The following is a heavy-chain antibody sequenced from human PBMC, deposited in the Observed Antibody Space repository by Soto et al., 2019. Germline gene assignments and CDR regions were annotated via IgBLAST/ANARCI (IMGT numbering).Heavy chain of an antibody. CDR1: GFHLEIYG. CDR2: IGVSGDYI. V-gene: IGHV3-21*01. CDR3: ARATYNYNHEY. J-gene: IGHJ1*01. D-gene: IGHD3-16*01. Sequence: GGFLWGSCADSGFHLEIYGMNWVRQAPGWGLEWVSSIGVSGDYIYYTHSVNNRFTISRGNARNSLYLQMNRLGVDDTALYFCARATYNYNHEYWRQGTQVTVSS.